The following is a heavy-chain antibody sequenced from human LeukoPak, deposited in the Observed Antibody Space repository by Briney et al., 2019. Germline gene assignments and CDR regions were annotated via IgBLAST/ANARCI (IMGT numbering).Heavy chain of an antibody. CDR1: GYSVSRNSGS. D-gene: IGHD1-1*01. J-gene: IGHJ4*02. Sequence: SQTLSLTCAISGYSVSRNSGSENCVRQSPSRGLEWLGRTQYRSKWNSDYAVSVKGRITINADTSKNQFSLQLDSVTPEDTAVYCFPRDGNWRFDFWGQGTLVTVSS. CDR3: PRDGNWRFDF. CDR2: TQYRSKWNS. V-gene: IGHV6-1*01.